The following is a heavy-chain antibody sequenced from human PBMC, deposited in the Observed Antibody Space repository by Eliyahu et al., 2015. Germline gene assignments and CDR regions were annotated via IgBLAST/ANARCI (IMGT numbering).Heavy chain of an antibody. D-gene: IGHD4-23*01. V-gene: IGHV3-30*18. CDR2: ISYDESAI. J-gene: IGHJ3*01. Sequence: QVQLVESGGGVVQPGRSLRLSCVVSGFNFTRYGMHWVRQVPGKGLEWVAVISYDESAIHYADSVRGRFTISRDNSKSTLFLQMNSLTTADTAVYFCANLGTVISPDQVFDVWGQGTKVTVSS. CDR1: GFNFTRYG. CDR3: ANLGTVISPDQVFDV.